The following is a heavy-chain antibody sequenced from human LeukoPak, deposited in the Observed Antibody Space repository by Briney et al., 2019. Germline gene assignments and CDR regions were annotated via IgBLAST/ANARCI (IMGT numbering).Heavy chain of an antibody. Sequence: SETLSLTCAVSGDSMTSRNYYWGWIRQPRGKGLEFIGMIYNTGTSYYNPPLESRVSISTDTSRSQFSLSLSAVTAADSAVYYCARDNWHVTTHFFDYWGLGTLVTVSS. CDR1: GDSMTSRNYY. V-gene: IGHV4-39*07. J-gene: IGHJ4*02. CDR2: IYNTGTS. D-gene: IGHD4-11*01. CDR3: ARDNWHVTTHFFDY.